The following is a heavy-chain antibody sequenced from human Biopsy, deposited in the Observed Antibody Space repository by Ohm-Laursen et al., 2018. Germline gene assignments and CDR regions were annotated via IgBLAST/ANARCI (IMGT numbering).Heavy chain of an antibody. CDR2: ISRSTSHI. CDR1: GFTFTSYG. V-gene: IGHV3-21*06. Sequence: GSLRLSCAASGFTFTSYGMHWVRQAPGKGLEWVSSISRSTSHILYAETLKGRFTSSRDNAKNSVYLQMNSLRAEDTGVYYCARGRSHLLPDHDWFDPWGQGTLVTVSS. J-gene: IGHJ5*02. D-gene: IGHD1-14*01. CDR3: ARGRSHLLPDHDWFDP.